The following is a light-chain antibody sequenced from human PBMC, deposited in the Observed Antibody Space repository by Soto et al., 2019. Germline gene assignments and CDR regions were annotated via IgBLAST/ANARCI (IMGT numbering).Light chain of an antibody. CDR1: KLGDKY. Sequence: SYELTQPPSVSVSPGQTASITCSGDKLGDKYACWYQQKPGQSPVLVIYQDSKRPSGIPERFSGSNSGNTATLTLSGTQAMDEADYYCQAWESSTVVFGGGTKLTVL. V-gene: IGLV3-1*01. CDR3: QAWESSTVV. J-gene: IGLJ2*01. CDR2: QDS.